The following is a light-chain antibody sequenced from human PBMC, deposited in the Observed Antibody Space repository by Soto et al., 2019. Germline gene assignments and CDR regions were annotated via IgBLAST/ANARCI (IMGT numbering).Light chain of an antibody. V-gene: IGKV1-5*01. CDR1: QSISTH. Sequence: EIQMTQSPSTLSASVGDRVTITCRASQSISTHLAWYQQKPGKTPEVLLYDASTFESGVPSRFSGTGSVSKFTFTISSLQPDDFATYYCQQYSSNWYTLGQGTRLLSK. J-gene: IGKJ2*01. CDR2: DAS. CDR3: QQYSSNWYT.